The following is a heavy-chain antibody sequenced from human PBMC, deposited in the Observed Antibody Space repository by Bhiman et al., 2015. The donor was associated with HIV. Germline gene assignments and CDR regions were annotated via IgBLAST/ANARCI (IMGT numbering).Heavy chain of an antibody. J-gene: IGHJ4*02. CDR1: GFPFSSFW. CDR3: AREAVAGSVYFNY. V-gene: IGHV3-7*01. CDR2: IKEDGSER. Sequence: EVQLVESGGGFVQSGGSLRLSCAASGFPFSSFWMTWVRQAPGKGLEWVANIKEDGSERYYLDSVKGRFTISRDNAKNSLYLQMNTLRVEDTALYYCAREAVAGSVYFNYWGQGTLVTVSP. D-gene: IGHD6-19*01.